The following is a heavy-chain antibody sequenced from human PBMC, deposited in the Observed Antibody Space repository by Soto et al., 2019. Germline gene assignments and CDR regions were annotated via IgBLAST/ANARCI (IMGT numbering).Heavy chain of an antibody. CDR3: AKDRRYCTNCVCPPGYYYYMDV. CDR1: GFTFSSYA. D-gene: IGHD2-8*01. CDR2: ISGSGGST. V-gene: IGHV3-23*01. J-gene: IGHJ6*03. Sequence: GGSLRLSCAASGFTFSSYAMSWVRQAPGKGLEWVSAISGSGGSTYYADSVKGRFTISRDNSKNTLYLQMNSLRAEDTAVYYCAKDRRYCTNCVCPPGYYYYMDVWGKGTTVTVSS.